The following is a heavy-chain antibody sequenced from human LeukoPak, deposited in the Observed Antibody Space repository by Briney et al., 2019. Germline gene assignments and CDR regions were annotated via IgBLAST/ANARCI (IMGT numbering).Heavy chain of an antibody. V-gene: IGHV4-31*03. J-gene: IGHJ6*04. CDR1: GGSIGSGGYY. CDR3: ARDSMLYYGMDV. CDR2: IYYSGST. Sequence: PSETLSLTCTVSGGSIGSGGYYWSWIRQHPGKGLEWIGYIYYSGSTYYNPSLKSRVTISVHTSKNQFSLKLSSVTAADTAVYYCARDSMLYYGMDVWGKGTTVTVSS. D-gene: IGHD2-8*01.